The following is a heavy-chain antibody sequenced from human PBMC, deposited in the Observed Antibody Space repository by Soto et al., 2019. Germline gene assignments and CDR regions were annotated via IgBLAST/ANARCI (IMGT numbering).Heavy chain of an antibody. CDR2: IYYSGST. Sequence: SETLSLTCTVSGGSISSGGYYWSWIRQPPGKGLEWIGYIYYSGSTNYNPSLKSRVTISVDTSKNQFSLKLSSVTAADTAVYYCARSKWLLLPRYAFDIWGQGTMVTVSS. J-gene: IGHJ3*02. D-gene: IGHD3-22*01. CDR1: GGSISSGGYY. CDR3: ARSKWLLLPRYAFDI. V-gene: IGHV4-61*08.